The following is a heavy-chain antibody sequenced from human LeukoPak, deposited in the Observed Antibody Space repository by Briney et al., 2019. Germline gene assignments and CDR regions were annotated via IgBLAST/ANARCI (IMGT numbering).Heavy chain of an antibody. CDR3: ARTHRVWELGRFDY. J-gene: IGHJ4*02. D-gene: IGHD1-26*01. CDR1: GGTFSSYA. V-gene: IGHV1-69*13. Sequence: SVKVSCKASGGTFSSYAISWVRQAPGQGLEWMGGIIPIFGTANYAQKFQGRVAITADESTSTAYMELSSLRSEDTAVYYCARTHRVWELGRFDYWGQGTLVTVSS. CDR2: IIPIFGTA.